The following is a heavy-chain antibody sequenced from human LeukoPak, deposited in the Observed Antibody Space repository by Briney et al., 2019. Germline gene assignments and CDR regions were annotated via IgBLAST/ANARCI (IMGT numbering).Heavy chain of an antibody. J-gene: IGHJ4*02. V-gene: IGHV4-30-2*01. D-gene: IGHD3-10*01. CDR3: ARSYGSGSYYPDY. Sequence: SQTLSLTCTVSGGSISSGGYYWSWIRQPPGKGLEWIGYIYHSGSTYYNPSLKSRVTISVDRSKNQFSLKLSSVTAADTAVYYCARSYGSGSYYPDYWGQGTLVTVSS. CDR1: GGSISSGGYY. CDR2: IYHSGST.